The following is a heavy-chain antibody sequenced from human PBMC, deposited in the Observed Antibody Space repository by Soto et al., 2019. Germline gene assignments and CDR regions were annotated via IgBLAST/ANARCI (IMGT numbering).Heavy chain of an antibody. J-gene: IGHJ4*02. Sequence: ASVKVACKVSGYTLTELSMHWVLQAPGEGLEWMGGFDPEDGETIYAQKFQGRVTMTEDTSTDTAYMELSSLRSEDTAVYYFATILKYYYDSSGYSGVFDYWGQRTLVTVSS. D-gene: IGHD3-22*01. CDR2: FDPEDGET. V-gene: IGHV1-24*01. CDR3: ATILKYYYDSSGYSGVFDY. CDR1: GYTLTELS.